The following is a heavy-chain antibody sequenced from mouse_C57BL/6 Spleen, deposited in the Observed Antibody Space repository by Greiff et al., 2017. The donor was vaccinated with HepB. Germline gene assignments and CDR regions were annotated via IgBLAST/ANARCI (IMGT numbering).Heavy chain of an antibody. J-gene: IGHJ3*01. V-gene: IGHV1-80*01. Sequence: VQLVESGAELVKPGASVKISCKASGYAFSSYWLNWVKQRPGKGLEWIGQIYPGDGDTNYNGKFKGKATLTADKSSSTAYMQLSSLTSEDAAVYFCARWGHYSNRGFAYWGQGTLVTVSA. CDR1: GYAFSSYW. CDR2: IYPGDGDT. CDR3: ARWGHYSNRGFAY. D-gene: IGHD2-5*01.